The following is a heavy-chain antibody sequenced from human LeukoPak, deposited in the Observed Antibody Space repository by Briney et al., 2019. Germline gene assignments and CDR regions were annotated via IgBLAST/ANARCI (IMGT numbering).Heavy chain of an antibody. CDR1: GGTFSSYA. CDR3: ANSYLGSKYDYYYYGMDV. CDR2: IIPIFGTA. D-gene: IGHD7-27*01. J-gene: IGHJ6*02. Sequence: SVNVSCKASGGTFSSYAISWVRQAPGQGLEWMGGIIPIFGTANYAQKFQGRVTITADESTSTAYMELSSLRSEDTAVYYCANSYLGSKYDYYYYGMDVWGQGTTVTVSS. V-gene: IGHV1-69*13.